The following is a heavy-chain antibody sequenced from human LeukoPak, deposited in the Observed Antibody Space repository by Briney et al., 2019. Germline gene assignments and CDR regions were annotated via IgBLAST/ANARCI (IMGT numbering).Heavy chain of an antibody. CDR2: IYSGGST. J-gene: IGHJ4*02. Sequence: PGGSLRLSCAAYGFTASRNDMIRRRQATGKGLEWVRDIYSGGSTYYADSVKGRFTISRDNSKKTLYLQMNSLRAEDTAVYYCARTPYGAHFVYWGQGTLITVSS. CDR3: ARTPYGAHFVY. D-gene: IGHD4-17*01. CDR1: GFTASRND. V-gene: IGHV3-53*01.